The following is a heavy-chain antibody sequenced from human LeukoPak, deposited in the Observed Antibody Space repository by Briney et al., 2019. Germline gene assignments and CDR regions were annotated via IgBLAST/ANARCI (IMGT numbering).Heavy chain of an antibody. CDR2: IKSKTDGGTT. J-gene: IGHJ4*02. D-gene: IGHD4-17*01. V-gene: IGHV3-15*01. Sequence: GGSLRLSCAASGFTFSNAWMSWVRQAPGKGLEWVGRIKSKTDGGTTDYAAPVKGRFTISRDDSKNTLYLQMNSLKTEDKAVYYCTTATTVTAFDYWGQGTLVTVSS. CDR3: TTATTVTAFDY. CDR1: GFTFSNAW.